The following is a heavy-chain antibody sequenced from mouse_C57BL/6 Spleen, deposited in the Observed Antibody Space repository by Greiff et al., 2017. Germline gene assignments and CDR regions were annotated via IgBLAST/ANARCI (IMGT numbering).Heavy chain of an antibody. J-gene: IGHJ2*01. CDR2: IKPNNGGT. D-gene: IGHD1-1*01. V-gene: IGHV1-22*01. Sequence: EVQGVESGPELVKPGASVKMSCKASGYTFTDYNMHWVKQSHGKSLEWIGYIKPNNGGTSYNQKFKGKATLTVNKSSSTAYMELRSLPSEDSAVYYCASGDGSSNPLDYWGQGTTLTVSS. CDR3: ASGDGSSNPLDY. CDR1: GYTFTDYN.